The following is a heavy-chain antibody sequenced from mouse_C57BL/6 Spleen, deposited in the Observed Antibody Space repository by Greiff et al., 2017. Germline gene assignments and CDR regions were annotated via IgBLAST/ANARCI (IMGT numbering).Heavy chain of an antibody. CDR3: ARPDYYGSSPTFAY. CDR2: IDPSDSYT. CDR1: GYTFTSYW. J-gene: IGHJ3*01. Sequence: VKLQQPGAELVRPGTSVKLSCKASGYTFTSYWMHWVKQRPGQGLEWIGVIDPSDSYTNYNQKFKGKATLTVDTSSSTAYMQLSSLTSEDSAVYYCARPDYYGSSPTFAYWGQGTLVTVSA. D-gene: IGHD1-1*01. V-gene: IGHV1-59*01.